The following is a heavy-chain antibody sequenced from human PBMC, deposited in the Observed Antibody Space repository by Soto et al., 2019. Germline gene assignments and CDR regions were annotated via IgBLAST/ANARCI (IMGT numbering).Heavy chain of an antibody. CDR2: MTYDGTDQ. J-gene: IGHJ4*02. Sequence: LVESGGGVVQPGKSLRLSCTVSGFPLTSYAVHWVRQAPGRGLEWVAVMTYDGTDQFYADSVKGRFTISRDTSKDTVYLQMNSLRPEDTAVYYCAKQWLDYFDYWGQGTLVTVSS. V-gene: IGHV3-30*18. CDR3: AKQWLDYFDY. D-gene: IGHD6-19*01. CDR1: GFPLTSYA.